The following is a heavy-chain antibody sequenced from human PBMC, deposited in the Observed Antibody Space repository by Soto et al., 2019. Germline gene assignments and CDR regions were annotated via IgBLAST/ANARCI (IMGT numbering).Heavy chain of an antibody. V-gene: IGHV4-4*02. D-gene: IGHD1-1*01. CDR1: GGSINSVNW. CDR2: MHPGGRT. Sequence: QVQPQESGPGLVKPSDTLSLTCAVSGGSINSVNWWSWVRQSPGKGLEWIGEMHPGGRTNYNPSLQSRVTVSMDMSRSQVSLRMSSVTAADTAVYFCARHGHNIYGFDVWGRGTRGTVSS. J-gene: IGHJ6*01. CDR3: ARHGHNIYGFDV.